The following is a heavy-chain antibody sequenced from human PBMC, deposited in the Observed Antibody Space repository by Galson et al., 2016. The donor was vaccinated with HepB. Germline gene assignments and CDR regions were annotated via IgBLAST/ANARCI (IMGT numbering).Heavy chain of an antibody. V-gene: IGHV1-46*01. CDR1: ENTFTYYY. CDR2: INPSSGST. J-gene: IGHJ3*02. CDR3: ARSQWSDAFDI. D-gene: IGHD6-19*01. Sequence: SVKVSCKASENTFTYYYIHWVRQAPGQGLEWMGIINPSSGSTDYAQKFQGRVTMTRDTSTSTVYMELSSPRSEDTAVYYYARSQWSDAFDIWGQGTMVTVSS.